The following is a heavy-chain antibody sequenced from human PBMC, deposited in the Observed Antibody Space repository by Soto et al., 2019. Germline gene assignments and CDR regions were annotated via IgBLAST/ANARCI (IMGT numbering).Heavy chain of an antibody. CDR2: IYYSGST. D-gene: IGHD3-16*01. CDR3: ARAPRGNYAYPSYFDY. V-gene: IGHV4-59*01. Sequence: SETLSLTCTVSGGSISSYYWSWIRQPPGKGMEWIGYIYYSGSTNYNTSLKSRVTISVDTSKNQFSLKLSSVTAADTAVYYCARAPRGNYAYPSYFDYWGQGTLVTVSS. J-gene: IGHJ4*02. CDR1: GGSISSYY.